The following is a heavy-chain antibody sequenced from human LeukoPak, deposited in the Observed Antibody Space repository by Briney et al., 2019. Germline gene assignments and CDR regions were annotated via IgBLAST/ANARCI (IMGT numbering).Heavy chain of an antibody. CDR1: GYTLTELS. V-gene: IGHV1-24*01. CDR3: ATDFISHYYDSSLDY. D-gene: IGHD3-22*01. CDR2: FDPEDGET. J-gene: IGHJ4*02. Sequence: ASVKVSCKVSGYTLTELSMHWARQAPGKGLEWMGGFDPEDGETIYAQKFQGRVTMTEDTSTDTAYMELSSLRSEDTAVYYCATDFISHYYDSSLDYWGRGTLVTVSS.